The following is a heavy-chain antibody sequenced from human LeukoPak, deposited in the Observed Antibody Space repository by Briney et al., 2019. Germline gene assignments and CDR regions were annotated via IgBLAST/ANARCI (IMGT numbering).Heavy chain of an antibody. Sequence: GASVKVSCKVSGYTLTELSMHWVRQAPGKGLEWMGGFDPEDGETIYAQKLQGRVTMTEDTSTDTAYMELSSLRSEDTAVYYCATQRAYYYDSSGYYGAFDIWGQGTMVTVSS. CDR1: GYTLTELS. V-gene: IGHV1-24*01. CDR2: FDPEDGET. D-gene: IGHD3-22*01. J-gene: IGHJ3*02. CDR3: ATQRAYYYDSSGYYGAFDI.